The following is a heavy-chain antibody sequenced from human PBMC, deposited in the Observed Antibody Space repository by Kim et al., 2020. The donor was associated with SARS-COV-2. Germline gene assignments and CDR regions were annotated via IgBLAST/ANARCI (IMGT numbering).Heavy chain of an antibody. CDR2: GGT. J-gene: IGHJ4*02. D-gene: IGHD3-10*01. CDR3: ARDRSGSFDY. Sequence: GGTYYSRSLKSRLTIQVDTSKNQFSRKLGSVTAADTAVYYCARDRSGSFDYWGQGTLVTVSS. V-gene: IGHV4-31*02.